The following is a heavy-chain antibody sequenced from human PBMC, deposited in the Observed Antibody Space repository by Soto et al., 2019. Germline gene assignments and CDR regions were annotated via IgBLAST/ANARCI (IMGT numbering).Heavy chain of an antibody. Sequence: SVKVCCKSSGGTFSSYAISWVRQAPGQGLEWMGGIIPIFGTANYAQKFQGRVTITADESTSTAYMELSSLRSEDTAVYYCARTAESHTEYGFDYWGQGTLVTVSS. CDR1: GGTFSSYA. J-gene: IGHJ4*02. D-gene: IGHD2-21*01. CDR2: IIPIFGTA. CDR3: ARTAESHTEYGFDY. V-gene: IGHV1-69*13.